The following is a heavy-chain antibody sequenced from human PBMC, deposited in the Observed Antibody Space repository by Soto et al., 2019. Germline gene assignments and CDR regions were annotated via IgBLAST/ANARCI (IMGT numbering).Heavy chain of an antibody. V-gene: IGHV4-4*07. J-gene: IGHJ4*02. D-gene: IGHD2-15*01. CDR2: IYTSGST. CDR3: ASPEGYCSGGSCYTGH. CDR1: GGSISSYY. Sequence: PSETLSLTCTVSGGSISSYYWSWIRQPAGKGLEWIGRIYTSGSTNYNPSLKSRVTMSVDTSKNQFSLKLSSVTAADTAVYYCASPEGYCSGGSCYTGHWGQGTLVTVSS.